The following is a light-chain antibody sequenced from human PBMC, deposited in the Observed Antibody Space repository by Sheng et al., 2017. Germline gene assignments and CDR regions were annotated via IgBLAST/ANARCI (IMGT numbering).Light chain of an antibody. CDR2: AAS. Sequence: EIVLTQFPGTLSLSPGDRATLSCRASQRIDSTYIAWYQQKPGQAPRLLIYAASTRATGIPARFSGGGSGTEFTLTISSLQSEDFAVYYCQQYHKWPLPFGGGTKVEIK. V-gene: IGKV3-15*01. CDR3: QQYHKWPLP. J-gene: IGKJ4*01. CDR1: QRIDST.